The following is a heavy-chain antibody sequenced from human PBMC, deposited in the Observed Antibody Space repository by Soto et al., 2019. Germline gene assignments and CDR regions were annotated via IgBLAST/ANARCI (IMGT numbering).Heavy chain of an antibody. Sequence: EVQLLESGGGLVQPGGSLRLSCAASGFTFSSYAMSWVRQAPGKGLEWVSAISGSGGSTYYADSVKGRFTISRDNSQNPLQLQRDSLRAEDTAVDYCAKGVWVTITPDYWGQGTLVTVSS. J-gene: IGHJ4*02. CDR3: AKGVWVTITPDY. D-gene: IGHD4-17*01. CDR2: ISGSGGST. V-gene: IGHV3-23*01. CDR1: GFTFSSYA.